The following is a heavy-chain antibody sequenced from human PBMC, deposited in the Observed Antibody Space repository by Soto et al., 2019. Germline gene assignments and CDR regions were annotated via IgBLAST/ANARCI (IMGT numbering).Heavy chain of an antibody. V-gene: IGHV4-61*08. J-gene: IGHJ4*02. CDR1: GGSISSGDYY. CDR3: ARAYSSGWYAADY. CDR2: IYHSGST. Sequence: SETLSLTCTVSGGSISSGDYYWSWIRQPPGKGLEWIGYIYHSGSTKYNPSLKSRVTISIDTSKNQFSLNLSSVTAADTAVYYWARAYSSGWYAADYWGQGTLVTVSS. D-gene: IGHD6-19*01.